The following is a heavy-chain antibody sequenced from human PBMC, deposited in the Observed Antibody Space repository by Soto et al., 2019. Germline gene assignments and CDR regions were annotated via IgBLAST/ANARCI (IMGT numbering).Heavy chain of an antibody. V-gene: IGHV5-10-1*01. CDR3: ARPKSGGGSYPFDF. CDR2: LNPKDSFA. CDR1: GFIFTSYW. Sequence: GESLKISCKASGFIFTSYWLSWVRQMPGKGLEWMGMLNPKDSFANYSPSFRGHVTISPDTSVTTAYLKWSSLKASDTAIYYCARPKSGGGSYPFDFWRQGTLVTVSS. J-gene: IGHJ4*02. D-gene: IGHD3-10*01.